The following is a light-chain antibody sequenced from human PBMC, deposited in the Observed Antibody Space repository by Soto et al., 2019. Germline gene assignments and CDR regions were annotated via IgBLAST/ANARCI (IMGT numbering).Light chain of an antibody. CDR1: QSIRSW. J-gene: IGKJ1*01. Sequence: DIQMTQSPSTLSASVGDRVTNTCRASQSIRSWLAWYQQKPGKAPKLLIYKASNLESGVPSRFSGSGSGTEFTLTISSLQPDDFATYYCQQYNSYGTFGQGTKVEIK. V-gene: IGKV1-5*03. CDR2: KAS. CDR3: QQYNSYGT.